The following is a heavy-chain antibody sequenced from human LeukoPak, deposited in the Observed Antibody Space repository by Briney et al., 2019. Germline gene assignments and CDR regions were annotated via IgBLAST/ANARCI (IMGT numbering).Heavy chain of an antibody. Sequence: SQTLSLTCAISGDSVSSNSAAWNWIRQSPLRGLEWLGRTYYRSKWGTDYAVSVKSRITINPDTSKNQFSLQLNSVTPEATAVYYCARERLQLGAFDIWGPGTMVTVSS. J-gene: IGHJ3*02. CDR3: ARERLQLGAFDI. CDR2: TYYRSKWGT. CDR1: GDSVSSNSAA. D-gene: IGHD5-24*01. V-gene: IGHV6-1*01.